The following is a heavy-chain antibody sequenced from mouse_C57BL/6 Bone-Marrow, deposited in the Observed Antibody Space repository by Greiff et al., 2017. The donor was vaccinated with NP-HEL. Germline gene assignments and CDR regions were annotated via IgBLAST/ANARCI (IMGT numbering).Heavy chain of an antibody. CDR3: TRGHYGSSPLAY. Sequence: DVHLVESGEGLVKPGGSLKLSCAASGFTFSSYAMSWVRQTPEKRLEWVAYISSGGDYIYYADTVKGRFTISRDNARNTLYLQMSSLKSEDTAMYYCTRGHYGSSPLAYWGQGTLVTVSA. CDR2: ISSGGDYI. CDR1: GFTFSSYA. V-gene: IGHV5-9-1*02. J-gene: IGHJ3*01. D-gene: IGHD1-1*01.